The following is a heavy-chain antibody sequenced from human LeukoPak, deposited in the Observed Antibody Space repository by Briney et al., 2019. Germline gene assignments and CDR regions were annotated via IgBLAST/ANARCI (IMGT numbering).Heavy chain of an antibody. Sequence: GGSLRLSCAASGFTSSTYSMNWVRQAPGKGLEWVSYISSSSSTIYYADSVKGRFTISRDNAKNSLYLQMNSLRAEDTAVYYCARDVYNMGDYWGQGTLVTVSS. V-gene: IGHV3-48*04. D-gene: IGHD1-1*01. CDR3: ARDVYNMGDY. J-gene: IGHJ4*02. CDR2: ISSSSSTI. CDR1: GFTSSTYS.